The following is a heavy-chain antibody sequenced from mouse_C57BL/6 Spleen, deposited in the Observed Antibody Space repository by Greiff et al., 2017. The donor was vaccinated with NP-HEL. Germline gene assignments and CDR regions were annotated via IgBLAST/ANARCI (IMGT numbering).Heavy chain of an antibody. CDR2: INPSNGGT. CDR1: SYTFTSYW. D-gene: IGHD4-1*01. J-gene: IGHJ2*01. V-gene: IGHV1-53*01. CDR3: ARDSNWDYFDY. Sequence: VQLQQSGTELVKPGASVKLSCKASSYTFTSYWMHWVKQRPGQGLEWIGNINPSNGGTNYNEKFKSKATLTVDKSSSTAYMQLSSLTSADSAVYYCARDSNWDYFDYWGQGTTLTVSS.